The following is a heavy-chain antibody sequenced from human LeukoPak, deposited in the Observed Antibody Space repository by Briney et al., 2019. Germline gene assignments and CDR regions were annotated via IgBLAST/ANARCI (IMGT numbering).Heavy chain of an antibody. V-gene: IGHV1-69*13. J-gene: IGHJ6*02. CDR1: GYTFTGYY. Sequence: SVKVSCKASGYTFTGYYIHWVRQAPGQGLEWMGGIIPIFGTANYAQKFQGRVTITADESTSTAYMELSSLRSEDTAVYYCASSITMVRGVFWYYYGMDVWGQGTTVTVSS. CDR2: IIPIFGTA. D-gene: IGHD3-10*01. CDR3: ASSITMVRGVFWYYYGMDV.